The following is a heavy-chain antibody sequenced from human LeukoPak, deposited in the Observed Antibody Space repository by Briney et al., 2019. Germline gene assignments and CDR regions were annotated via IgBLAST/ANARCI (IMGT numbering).Heavy chain of an antibody. Sequence: PSETLSLTCTVSGGSISSYYWSWIRQPPGKGLEWIGYIYYSGSTNYNPSLKSRVTISVDTSKNQFSLKLGSVTAADTAVYYCARRGPYGVASYFDYWGQGTLVTVSS. CDR1: GGSISSYY. V-gene: IGHV4-59*08. J-gene: IGHJ4*02. D-gene: IGHD2-15*01. CDR2: IYYSGST. CDR3: ARRGPYGVASYFDY.